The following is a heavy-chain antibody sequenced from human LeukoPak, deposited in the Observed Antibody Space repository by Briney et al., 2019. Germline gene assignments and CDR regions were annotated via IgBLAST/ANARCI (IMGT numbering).Heavy chain of an antibody. CDR2: IVVGSGNT. D-gene: IGHD6-19*01. CDR1: GFTFTSSA. J-gene: IGHJ4*02. V-gene: IGHV1-58*02. CDR3: ARQVGWYGALDY. Sequence: GASVKVSCKASGFTFTSSAMQWVRQARGQRLEWIGWIVVGSGNTNYAQKFQERVTITRDMSTSTAYMELSSLRSEDTAVYYCARQVGWYGALDYWGQGTLVTVSS.